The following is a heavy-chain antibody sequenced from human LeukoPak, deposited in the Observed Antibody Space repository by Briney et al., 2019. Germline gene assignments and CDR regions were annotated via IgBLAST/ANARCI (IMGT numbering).Heavy chain of an antibody. CDR3: ARGGRDGYNNWFDP. CDR1: VCSLSRRSYY. J-gene: IGHJ5*02. Sequence: SVTLPLTRTVCVCSLSRRSYYWNWIRQPAGKGVEWVGRMYTCGSTNYNPSLKRRVTISVDPSTNQSSLKLSSVTAADTAVYYCARGGRDGYNNWFDPWGQGTLVTVSS. V-gene: IGHV4-61*02. D-gene: IGHD5-24*01. CDR2: MYTCGST.